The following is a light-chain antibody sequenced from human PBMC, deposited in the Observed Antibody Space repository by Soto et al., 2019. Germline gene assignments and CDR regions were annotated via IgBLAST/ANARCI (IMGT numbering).Light chain of an antibody. CDR3: HQYGFSLRT. Sequence: EIVLTQSPGTLSLSPGERATLSCRASQNVGRNYLAWYQQKPGQAPRLLIYNASNRATGIPDRFSGSGSGTDFTLTISRLEPEDFAVYFCHQYGFSLRTFGQGTKVDIK. J-gene: IGKJ1*01. V-gene: IGKV3-20*01. CDR1: QNVGRNY. CDR2: NAS.